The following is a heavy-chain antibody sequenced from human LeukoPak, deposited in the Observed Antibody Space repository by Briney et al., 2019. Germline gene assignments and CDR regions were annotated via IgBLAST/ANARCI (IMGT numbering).Heavy chain of an antibody. Sequence: GESLRLSCVASGFTFSSYGMHWVRQAPGKGLEWVAFIRYSGSDNYADSVKGRFTISRDNAKNTLYLQMNSLRAEDTAVYYCARDGSLWELLPWGQGTLVTVSS. CDR2: IRYSGSD. J-gene: IGHJ5*02. D-gene: IGHD1-26*01. CDR3: ARDGSLWELLP. CDR1: GFTFSSYG. V-gene: IGHV3-30*02.